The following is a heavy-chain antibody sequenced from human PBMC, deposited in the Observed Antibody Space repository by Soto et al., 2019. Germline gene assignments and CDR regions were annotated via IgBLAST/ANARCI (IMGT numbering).Heavy chain of an antibody. D-gene: IGHD5-18*01. CDR1: GGTFSSYA. CDR2: IIPIFGTA. J-gene: IGHJ6*02. Sequence: SVKVSCKASGGTFSSYAISWVRQAPGQGLEWMGGIIPIFGTANYAQKFQGRVTITADESTSTAYMELSSLRYEDTAVYYCARDRREGIQLRSPKPHYYYYGMDVWGQGTRVTVSS. CDR3: ARDRREGIQLRSPKPHYYYYGMDV. V-gene: IGHV1-69*13.